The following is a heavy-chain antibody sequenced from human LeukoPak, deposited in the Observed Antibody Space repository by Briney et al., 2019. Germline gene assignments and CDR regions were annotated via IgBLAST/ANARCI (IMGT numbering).Heavy chain of an antibody. D-gene: IGHD1-26*01. J-gene: IGHJ4*02. Sequence: PGGSLRLSCAASGFTFSDHAMDWVRQAPGKGLEWVGRIRNKANSYTTEYAASVQGRFTVSRDDSKNSLYLQINSMKTEDTAVYYCTRLVGANDWGQGTLVTVSS. CDR1: GFTFSDHA. V-gene: IGHV3-72*01. CDR3: TRLVGAND. CDR2: IRNKANSYTT.